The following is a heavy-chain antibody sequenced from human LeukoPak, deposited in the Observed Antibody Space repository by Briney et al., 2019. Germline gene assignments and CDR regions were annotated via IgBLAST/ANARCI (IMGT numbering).Heavy chain of an antibody. CDR2: ISSTSSYI. D-gene: IGHD3-9*01. V-gene: IGHV3-21*04. Sequence: PGGSLRLSCAASGFAFSSYSMNWVRQAPGRGLEWVSSISSTSSYIYYADSVKGRFTISRDNAKNSLYLQMNSLRAEDTAVYYCAKVSTSPYDMWTGIDYWGQGTLVTVSS. CDR3: AKVSTSPYDMWTGIDY. J-gene: IGHJ4*02. CDR1: GFAFSSYS.